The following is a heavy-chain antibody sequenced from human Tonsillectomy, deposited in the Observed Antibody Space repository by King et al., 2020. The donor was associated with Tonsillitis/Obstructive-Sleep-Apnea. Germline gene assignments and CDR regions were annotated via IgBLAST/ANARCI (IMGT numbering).Heavy chain of an antibody. J-gene: IGHJ4*02. D-gene: IGHD3-22*01. CDR2: ISGSGGRT. CDR3: AKVRYYYDSSGYYSGYDY. CDR1: GFTFSTSA. V-gene: IGHV3-23*04. Sequence: VQLVESGGGLVQPGGSLRLSCAASGFTFSTSAMGWVRQAPGKGLKWVSAISGSGGRTYYADSVKGRFTIFRDNSKNKLYLQMNSLRADDTAVYYCAKVRYYYDSSGYYSGYDYWGQGTLVTVSS.